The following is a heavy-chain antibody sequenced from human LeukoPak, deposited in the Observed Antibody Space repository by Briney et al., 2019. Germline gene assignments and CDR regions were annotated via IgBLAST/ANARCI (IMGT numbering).Heavy chain of an antibody. V-gene: IGHV3-33*01. CDR2: IWNEGSNK. D-gene: IGHD3-10*01. Sequence: GGSLRLSCAASGFTFSGYGMHWVRQAPGKGLDWVAVIWNEGSNKYYADSVKGRFTISRDNSKNTLYLQMNSLKAEDTAVYYCARPPMVRGVIITGDDVFDIWGQGTMVTVSS. J-gene: IGHJ3*02. CDR3: ARPPMVRGVIITGDDVFDI. CDR1: GFTFSGYG.